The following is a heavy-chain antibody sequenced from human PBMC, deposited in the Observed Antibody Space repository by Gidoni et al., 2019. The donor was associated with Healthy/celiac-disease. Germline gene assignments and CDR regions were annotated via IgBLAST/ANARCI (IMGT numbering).Heavy chain of an antibody. CDR3: AHRRGTGTIDY. V-gene: IGHV2-5*01. Sequence: QITLKESGPTLVKPTQTLTLTCTFSGFSLSTSGVGVGWMRQPPGKALEWLALIYWNDDTRYSPSLKSRLTITKDTSKNQVVLTMTNMDPVDTATNYCAHRRGTGTIDYWGQGTLVTVSS. CDR2: IYWNDDT. D-gene: IGHD1-7*01. CDR1: GFSLSTSGVG. J-gene: IGHJ4*02.